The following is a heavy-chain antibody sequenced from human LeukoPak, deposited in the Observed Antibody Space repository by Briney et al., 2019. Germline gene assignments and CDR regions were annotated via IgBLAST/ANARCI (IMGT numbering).Heavy chain of an antibody. CDR3: TKELHVAVAVADYYYFYMDV. J-gene: IGHJ6*03. CDR2: INGGGNTT. V-gene: IGHV3-23*01. D-gene: IGHD6-19*01. CDR1: GFIFSSIHA. Sequence: GGSLRLSCAASGFIFSSIHAMTWVRQSPGKGLEWLSTINGGGNTTFYADSVQGRFTISRDNSKNTLYLHMDSLRPDDTAIYYCTKELHVAVAVADYYYFYMDVWGRGTAVTVSS.